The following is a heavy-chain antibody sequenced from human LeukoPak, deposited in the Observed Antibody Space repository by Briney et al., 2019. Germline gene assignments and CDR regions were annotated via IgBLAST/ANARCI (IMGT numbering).Heavy chain of an antibody. CDR3: ARTYSSSWYSYDH. D-gene: IGHD6-13*01. CDR1: GFTFSDYY. Sequence: GGSLRLSCAASGFTFSDYYMSWIRQAPGKGLEWVSYISSSSSYTNYPDSVKGRFTISRENAKKSLYLQMNSLRAEDTAVYYCARTYSSSWYSYDHWGQGTLVTVSS. V-gene: IGHV3-11*03. J-gene: IGHJ4*02. CDR2: ISSSSSYT.